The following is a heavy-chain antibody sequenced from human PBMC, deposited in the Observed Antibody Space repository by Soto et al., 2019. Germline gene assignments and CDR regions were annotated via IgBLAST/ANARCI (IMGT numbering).Heavy chain of an antibody. CDR1: GGSISSGGYY. Sequence: QVQLQESGPGLVKPSQTLSLTCTVSGGSISSGGYYWSWIRQHPGKGLEWIGYIYYSGSTYYNPSLKSRVTISVDTSKNQFSLKLSSVTAADTAVYYCARDPRGATAKNDYYYYYGMDVWGQGTTVTVSS. D-gene: IGHD5-12*01. CDR3: ARDPRGATAKNDYYYYYGMDV. V-gene: IGHV4-31*03. CDR2: IYYSGST. J-gene: IGHJ6*02.